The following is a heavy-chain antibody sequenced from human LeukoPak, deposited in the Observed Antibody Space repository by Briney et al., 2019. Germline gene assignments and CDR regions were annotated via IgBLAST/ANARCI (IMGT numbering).Heavy chain of an antibody. CDR3: ARLNDYGDY. V-gene: IGHV4-34*01. CDR1: GGSFSGYY. Sequence: SETLSLTCAVYGGSFSGYYWSWIRQPPGKGLEWIGEINHSGSTNYNPSLKSRVTISVDTSKSQFSLKLSSVTAADTAVYYCARLNDYGDYWGQGTLVTVSS. CDR2: INHSGST. J-gene: IGHJ4*02.